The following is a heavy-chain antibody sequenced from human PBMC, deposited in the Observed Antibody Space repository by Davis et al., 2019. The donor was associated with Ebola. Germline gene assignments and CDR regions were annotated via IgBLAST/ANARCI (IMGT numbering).Heavy chain of an antibody. Sequence: PGGSLRLSCAASGSTVSNYALSWIPQAPGKGLEWVSSISGGSGGRKDYAVSVRGRFSIPRDNSKDTVSLQMSSLRAEDSAVYYCARLQVPGRPFYYYGMDVWGQGTTVTVSS. D-gene: IGHD6-6*01. V-gene: IGHV3-23*01. J-gene: IGHJ6*02. CDR2: ISGGSGGRK. CDR1: GSTVSNYA. CDR3: ARLQVPGRPFYYYGMDV.